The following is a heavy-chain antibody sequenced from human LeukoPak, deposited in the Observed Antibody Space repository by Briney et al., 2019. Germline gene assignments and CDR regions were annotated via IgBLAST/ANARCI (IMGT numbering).Heavy chain of an antibody. CDR2: ISHDGSNK. Sequence: GGSLRLSCAASGFTFSSYAMSWVRQAPGKGLERVAVISHDGSNKDYADSVKGRFTISRDNSKNTLYLQMNSLRAEDTAVYYCANDYSNYYSYGMDVWGQGTTVTVSS. V-gene: IGHV3-30*18. D-gene: IGHD6-13*01. CDR1: GFTFSSYA. CDR3: ANDYSNYYSYGMDV. J-gene: IGHJ6*02.